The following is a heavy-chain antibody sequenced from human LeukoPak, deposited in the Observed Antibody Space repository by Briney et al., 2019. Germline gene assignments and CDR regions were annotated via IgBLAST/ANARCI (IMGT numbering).Heavy chain of an antibody. V-gene: IGHV1-46*01. CDR3: ARVGGNWVSRPYEL. D-gene: IGHD1-1*01. Sequence: ASVKVSCKASVYTFPSYYMHWVRQAPGQGLEWMGIINPSGGSTSYAQKFQGRVTMTRDMSTSTVYMELSSLRSDDTAVYYCARVGGNWVSRPYELWGQGTMVTVSS. CDR2: INPSGGST. CDR1: VYTFPSYY. J-gene: IGHJ3*01.